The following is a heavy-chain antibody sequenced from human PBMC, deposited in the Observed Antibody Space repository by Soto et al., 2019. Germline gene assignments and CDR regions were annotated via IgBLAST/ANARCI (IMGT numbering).Heavy chain of an antibody. D-gene: IGHD5-12*01. CDR3: GGGRSGQIVVFY. V-gene: IGHV1-2*02. Sequence: ASVKVSCKASGYTFTGHYIHWVRQAPEQGPEWMGEIGPESGATRYAQKFQGRVTMTRDMSITTVCMELNNLSPDDTAVYYCGGGRSGQIVVFYWGQGTPVTVSS. J-gene: IGHJ4*02. CDR1: GYTFTGHY. CDR2: IGPESGAT.